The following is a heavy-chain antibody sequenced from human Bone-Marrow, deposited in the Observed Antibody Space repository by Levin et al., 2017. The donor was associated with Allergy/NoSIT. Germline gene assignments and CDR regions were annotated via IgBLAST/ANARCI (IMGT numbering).Heavy chain of an antibody. CDR1: GFTFDDYA. CDR2: ISWNSGSI. CDR3: AKDGNYLLIPRYFDY. D-gene: IGHD4-11*01. Sequence: GGSLRLSCAASGFTFDDYAMHWVRQAPGKGLEWVSGISWNSGSIGYADSVKGRFTISRDNAKNSLYLQMNSLRAEDTALYYCAKDGNYLLIPRYFDYWGQGTLVTVSS. V-gene: IGHV3-9*01. J-gene: IGHJ4*02.